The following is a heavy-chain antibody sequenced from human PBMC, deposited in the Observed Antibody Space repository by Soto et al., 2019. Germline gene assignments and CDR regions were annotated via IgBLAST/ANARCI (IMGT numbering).Heavy chain of an antibody. CDR2: KKQDGSEE. CDR3: ARGGFSYGTGIEH. D-gene: IGHD5-18*01. V-gene: IGHV3-7*01. Sequence: PGGSLRLSCVASGFSITRYWMTWVRQAPGRGLEWVADKKQDGSEEYYVDSVKGRFTVSRDNAKNSLYLQLTSLRVEDTALYYCARGGFSYGTGIEHWGQGTLVTVPQ. J-gene: IGHJ4*02. CDR1: GFSITRYW.